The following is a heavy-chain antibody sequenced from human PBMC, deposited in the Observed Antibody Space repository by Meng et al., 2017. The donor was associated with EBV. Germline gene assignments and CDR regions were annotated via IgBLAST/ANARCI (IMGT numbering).Heavy chain of an antibody. CDR2: INVGVGYT. D-gene: IGHD2-21*01. Sequence: QFQLVQFGAEVKNPGASVKVSCKASGYAFTSYILHWVRQAPGQRLEWMGWINVGVGYTKYSQKFQGRVTISSDTSATTGYMELSSLRSEDTAVYYCVRGPPVGVPGPGDYWGQGTLVTVSS. CDR1: GYAFTSYI. J-gene: IGHJ4*02. CDR3: VRGPPVGVPGPGDY. V-gene: IGHV1-3*01.